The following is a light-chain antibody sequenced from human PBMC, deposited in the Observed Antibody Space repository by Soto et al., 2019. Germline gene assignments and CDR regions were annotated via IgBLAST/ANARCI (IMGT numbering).Light chain of an antibody. V-gene: IGLV1-47*01. CDR2: RNN. CDR3: AAWDDSLTGWV. J-gene: IGLJ3*02. Sequence: QSVLTQPPSASGTPGQRVTISCSGSTSNIETNFVYWYQQLPGTAPTVLIYRNNQRPSGVPDRFSGSKSGTSASLAISGLRSEDEADYYCAAWDDSLTGWVFGGGTQLTVL. CDR1: TSNIETNF.